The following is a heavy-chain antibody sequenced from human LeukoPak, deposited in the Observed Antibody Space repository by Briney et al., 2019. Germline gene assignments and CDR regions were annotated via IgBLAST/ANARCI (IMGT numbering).Heavy chain of an antibody. V-gene: IGHV1-2*02. CDR2: INPNSGGT. CDR1: GYTFTGYY. D-gene: IGHD5-24*01. CDR3: ARGRDGYNSLFPALFDY. Sequence: GASVKVSCKASGYTFTGYYMHWVRQAPGQGLEWMGWINPNSGGTNYAQKFQGRVTMTRDTSISTAYMELSRLRSDDTAVYYCARGRDGYNSLFPALFDYWGQGTLVTVSS. J-gene: IGHJ4*02.